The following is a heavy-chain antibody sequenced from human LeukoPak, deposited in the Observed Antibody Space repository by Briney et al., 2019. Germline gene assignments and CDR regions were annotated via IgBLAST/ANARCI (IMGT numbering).Heavy chain of an antibody. J-gene: IGHJ4*02. CDR2: ISPSGGST. CDR3: ATDYGGKVGY. D-gene: IGHD4-23*01. V-gene: IGHV1-46*01. Sequence: ASVKVSCKAFGYTFTSNYMHWVRQAPGQGPEWMEVISPSGGSTTYAQKFQGRVTLTRDMSTSTDYLELSSLRSEDTAVYYCATDYGGKVGYWGQGTLVTVSS. CDR1: GYTFTSNY.